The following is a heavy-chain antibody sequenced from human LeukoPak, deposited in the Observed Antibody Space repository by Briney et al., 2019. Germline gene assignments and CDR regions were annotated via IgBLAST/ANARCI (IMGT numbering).Heavy chain of an antibody. CDR1: GFSLRSYG. D-gene: IGHD1-1*01. Sequence: TGGSLRLSCAASGFSLRSYGVHRVRQAPGKGLEWVAFLRYDGSDKYYGDSVKGRITVSSDDSKNAVYLQMTSLRGDDTAVYYCAKDRERTTATTAPFDYWGQGTLVIVSS. CDR3: AKDRERTTATTAPFDY. J-gene: IGHJ4*02. V-gene: IGHV3-30*02. CDR2: LRYDGSDK.